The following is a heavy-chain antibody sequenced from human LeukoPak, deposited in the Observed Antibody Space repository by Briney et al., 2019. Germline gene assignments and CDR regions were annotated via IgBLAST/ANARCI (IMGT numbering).Heavy chain of an antibody. CDR3: ARATLAVQYYFDY. D-gene: IGHD6-6*01. J-gene: IGHJ4*02. CDR1: GFTFSSCS. Sequence: GGSLRLSCAASGFTFSSCSMNWVRQAPGKGLEWLSYLSSSSSTIYYADSVKGRFTISRDNAQNSLYLQMNSLRDEDTAVYYCARATLAVQYYFDYWGQGTLVTAPS. CDR2: LSSSSSTI. V-gene: IGHV3-48*02.